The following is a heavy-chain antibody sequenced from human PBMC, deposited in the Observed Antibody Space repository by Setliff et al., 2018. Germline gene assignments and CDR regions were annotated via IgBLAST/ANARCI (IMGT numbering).Heavy chain of an antibody. V-gene: IGHV4-59*01. J-gene: IGHJ2*01. Sequence: SETLSLTCTVSGGSIGSSFWNWIRQSPGKGLEWIGYKSNRGDTNSNPSLRSRLTMSVDTSKSQFSLNLTSVTAADTAFYFCARAVDSSGYFPYWYLDLWGRGALVTVSS. D-gene: IGHD3-22*01. CDR3: ARAVDSSGYFPYWYLDL. CDR1: GGSIGSSF. CDR2: KSNRGDT.